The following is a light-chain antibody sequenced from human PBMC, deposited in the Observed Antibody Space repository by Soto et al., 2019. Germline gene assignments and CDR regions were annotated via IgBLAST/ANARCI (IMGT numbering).Light chain of an antibody. Sequence: QSALTQPPSASGSPGQSVTISCTGTSSDVGGYNYVSWYQQHPGKAPKLLIYEVSERPSGVPDRFSGSKSGNTASLTVSGLQAEDEADYYCSSYAGSNRVFGTGTKGTVL. CDR1: SSDVGGYNY. V-gene: IGLV2-8*01. CDR2: EVS. J-gene: IGLJ1*01. CDR3: SSYAGSNRV.